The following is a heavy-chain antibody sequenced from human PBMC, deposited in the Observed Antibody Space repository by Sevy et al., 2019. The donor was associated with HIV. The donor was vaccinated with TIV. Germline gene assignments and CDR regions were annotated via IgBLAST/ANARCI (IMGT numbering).Heavy chain of an antibody. J-gene: IGHJ4*02. CDR1: GFTFSSYG. V-gene: IGHV3-30*02. CDR3: ARGKHVSDYYGSFDY. CDR2: IRFDGSKT. D-gene: IGHD3-3*01. Sequence: GGSLRLSCAASGFTFSSYGMHWVRQAPGKGLEWVAFIRFDGSKTYYADSVKGRFTISRDNSKNTVYLDMSSLRAADTAVYYCARGKHVSDYYGSFDYWGQGTLVTVSS.